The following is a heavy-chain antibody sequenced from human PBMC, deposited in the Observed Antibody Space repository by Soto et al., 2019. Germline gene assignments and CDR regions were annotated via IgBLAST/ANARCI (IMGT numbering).Heavy chain of an antibody. Sequence: SETLSLTCTVSGGSISSYYWSWIRQPPGKGLEWIGYIYAGGSTNYNPSLKSRLTISADTSKNQFSLKLSSVTAADTAFYYCARHGDRAWFDPWGQGTLVTVSS. J-gene: IGHJ5*02. CDR2: IYAGGST. CDR1: GGSISSYY. V-gene: IGHV4-59*08. CDR3: ARHGDRAWFDP.